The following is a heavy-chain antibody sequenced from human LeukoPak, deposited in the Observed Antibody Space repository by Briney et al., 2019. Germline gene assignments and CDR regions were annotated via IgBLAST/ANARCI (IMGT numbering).Heavy chain of an antibody. CDR3: ARGSTIASPYYYYYYMDV. CDR2: INPDSGGT. V-gene: IGHV1-2*02. CDR1: GYTFTGYY. Sequence: ASVKVSCKASGYTFTGYYMHWVRQAPGQGLECMGWINPDSGGTNYAQKFQGRVTMTRDTSISTAYMELSGLRSDDTAVYYCARGSTIASPYYYYYYMDVWGKGTTVTVSS. D-gene: IGHD6-13*01. J-gene: IGHJ6*03.